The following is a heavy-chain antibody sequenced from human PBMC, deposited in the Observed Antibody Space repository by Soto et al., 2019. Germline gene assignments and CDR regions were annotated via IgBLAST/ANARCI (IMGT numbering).Heavy chain of an antibody. CDR3: ARYCSSPSCPSKAFDY. CDR1: GGSTSTYY. D-gene: IGHD2-2*01. J-gene: IGHJ4*02. V-gene: IGHV4-59*01. Sequence: PSETLSLTCTVSGGSTSTYYWGWIRQPPGKGLQWIGYIYYSGSTNYNPSLKSRVTISVDTSKNQSSLRLSSVTAADTAVYYCARYCSSPSCPSKAFDYWGQGTLVTVS. CDR2: IYYSGST.